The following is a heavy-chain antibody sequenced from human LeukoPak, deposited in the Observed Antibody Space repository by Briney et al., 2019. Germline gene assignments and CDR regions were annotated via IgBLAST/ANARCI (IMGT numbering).Heavy chain of an antibody. V-gene: IGHV3-23*01. Sequence: GGSLRLSCAASGFTFSSYGMRWVRQAPGKGLEWVSGISGSGGSTYYADSVKGRFTISRDNSKNTLYLQMNSLKTEDTAVYYCTRLRSGYYGSDYFDYWGQGTLVTVSS. J-gene: IGHJ4*02. CDR2: ISGSGGST. D-gene: IGHD3-3*01. CDR3: TRLRSGYYGSDYFDY. CDR1: GFTFSSYG.